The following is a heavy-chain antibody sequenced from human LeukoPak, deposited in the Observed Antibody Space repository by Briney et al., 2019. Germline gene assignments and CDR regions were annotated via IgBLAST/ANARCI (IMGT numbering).Heavy chain of an antibody. CDR1: GFIFSNYW. V-gene: IGHV3-74*03. J-gene: IGHJ4*02. CDR3: AKGGLRVTDY. D-gene: IGHD5/OR15-5a*01. Sequence: QPGGSLRLFCAASGFIFSNYWMHWVRQAPGKGLVWVSRVNNDGSSTTYADSVKGRFTISRDNAKNTLYLQMNSLRAEDTAVYYCAKGGLRVTDYWGQGTLVTVSS. CDR2: VNNDGSST.